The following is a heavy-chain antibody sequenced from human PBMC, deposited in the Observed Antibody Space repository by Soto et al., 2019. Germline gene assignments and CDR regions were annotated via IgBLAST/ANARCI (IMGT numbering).Heavy chain of an antibody. CDR3: ARDAPSDDFWSGYSYGMDV. CDR1: GFTFISYE. CDR2: ISSSGNFI. Sequence: GGSLRLACTSSGFTFISYEMNWVRQAPGKGLEWVSYISSSGNFIYYADSVKARFTISRDNAKNSLYLQMNSLRAEDTAVYYCARDAPSDDFWSGYSYGMDVWGQGTTVTVSS. V-gene: IGHV3-48*03. J-gene: IGHJ6*02. D-gene: IGHD3-3*01.